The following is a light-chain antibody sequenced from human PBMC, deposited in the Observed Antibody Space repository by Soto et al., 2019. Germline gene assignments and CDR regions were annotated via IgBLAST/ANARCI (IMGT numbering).Light chain of an antibody. V-gene: IGKV3-15*01. CDR1: QNIDYN. CDR3: LQYHNLWA. Sequence: ILMTQSPATVSVSPGESATLSCRASQNIDYNVAWYQHRPGQAPRLLIYRASTRAPGVPARFSGSGSGTEFTLSISSLQPEDFTVYAFLQYHNLWAFGQGTKVDI. J-gene: IGKJ1*01. CDR2: RAS.